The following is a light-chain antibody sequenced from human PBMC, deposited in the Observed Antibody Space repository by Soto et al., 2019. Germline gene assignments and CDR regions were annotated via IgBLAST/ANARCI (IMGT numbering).Light chain of an antibody. V-gene: IGLV2-14*01. CDR1: SSDVGGYNY. Sequence: QSALTQPASVSGSDGQSITISCTGTSSDVGGYNYVSWYQQRPGKAPKLMIFEVSNRPSGVSNRFSGSKSDNTASLTISGLQDDDEADYHCSSYTGNSPFFVFGTGTQLTVL. CDR3: SSYTGNSPFFV. J-gene: IGLJ7*01. CDR2: EVS.